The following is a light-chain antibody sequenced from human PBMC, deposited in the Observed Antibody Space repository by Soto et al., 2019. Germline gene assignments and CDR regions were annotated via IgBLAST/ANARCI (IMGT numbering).Light chain of an antibody. Sequence: EIVMTQALATLSVSPLERDTLSCSTSLSVSVYLDWYQQKPGQAPRLLISDASNRATGIPARFSGSGSGTDFTLTISSLEPEDFAVYYCHQRQYWHPITFGQGTRLE. CDR3: HQRQYWHPIT. CDR2: DAS. J-gene: IGKJ5*01. V-gene: IGKV3-11*01. CDR1: LSVSVY.